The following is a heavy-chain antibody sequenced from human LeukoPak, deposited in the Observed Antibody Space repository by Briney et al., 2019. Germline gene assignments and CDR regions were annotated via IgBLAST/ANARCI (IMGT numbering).Heavy chain of an antibody. CDR2: IYYSGTT. D-gene: IGHD4-23*01. J-gene: IGHJ4*02. V-gene: IGHV4-59*08. CDR1: GGSISNYY. CDR3: ARHSSDYGGNFGY. Sequence: SETLSLTCTVSGGSISNYYWSWIRQPPGKGLEWIGYIYYSGTTNYNPSLKSRVSISVDTSKNQFSLKLSSVTAADTAVYYCARHSSDYGGNFGYWGQGTLVTVSS.